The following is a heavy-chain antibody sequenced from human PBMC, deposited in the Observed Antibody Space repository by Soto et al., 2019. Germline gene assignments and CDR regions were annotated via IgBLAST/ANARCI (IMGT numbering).Heavy chain of an antibody. V-gene: IGHV3-30-3*01. D-gene: IGHD3-10*01. CDR1: GFTFSSYA. Sequence: TGGSLRLSCAASGFTFSSYAMHWVRQAPGKGLEWVAVISYDGSNKYYADSVKGRFTISRDNSKNTLYLQMNSLRAEDTAVYYCARDPGSAYGSGSKVWYYFDYWGQGTLVTVSS. CDR3: ARDPGSAYGSGSKVWYYFDY. J-gene: IGHJ4*02. CDR2: ISYDGSNK.